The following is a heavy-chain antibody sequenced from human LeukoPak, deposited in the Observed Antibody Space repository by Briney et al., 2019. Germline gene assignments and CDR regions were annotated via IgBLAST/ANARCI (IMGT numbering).Heavy chain of an antibody. CDR2: IKQDGSEK. J-gene: IGHJ6*03. Sequence: GGSLRLSCAASRFTFSNYWMSWVRQAPGKGLEWVANIKQDGSEKYYVDSVKGRFTIPRDNAKNSMYLQMNSLRAEDTAVYYCARDGATFSGYDWYYYMDVWGKGTTVTVSS. D-gene: IGHD5-12*01. V-gene: IGHV3-7*01. CDR1: RFTFSNYW. CDR3: ARDGATFSGYDWYYYMDV.